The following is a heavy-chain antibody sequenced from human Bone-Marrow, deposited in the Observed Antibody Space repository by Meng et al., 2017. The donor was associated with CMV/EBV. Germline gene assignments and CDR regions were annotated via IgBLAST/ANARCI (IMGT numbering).Heavy chain of an antibody. V-gene: IGHV3-48*04. CDR2: ISSSSSII. CDR1: GFTFSSYS. CDR3: ARNAGDDSSGYYYRVSDGMDV. Sequence: GESLKISCAASGFTFSSYSMNWVRQAPGKGLEWVSYISSSSSIIYYADSVKGRFTISRDNAKNSLYLQMNSLRAEDTAVYYCARNAGDDSSGYYYRVSDGMDVWGQGTTVTVSS. D-gene: IGHD3-22*01. J-gene: IGHJ6*02.